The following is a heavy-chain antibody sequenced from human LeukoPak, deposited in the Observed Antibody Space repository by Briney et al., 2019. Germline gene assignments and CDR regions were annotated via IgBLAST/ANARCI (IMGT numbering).Heavy chain of an antibody. D-gene: IGHD6-19*01. CDR2: IYYSGST. J-gene: IGHJ6*02. CDR3: ARLGTGVNSSGWLFGYYYGMDV. Sequence: SETLSLTCTVSGGSISSYYWSWIRQPPGKGLEWIGYIYYSGSTNYNPSLKSRVTISVDTSKNQFSLKLSSVTAADTAVYYCARLGTGVNSSGWLFGYYYGMDVWGQGTTVTVSS. CDR1: GGSISSYY. V-gene: IGHV4-59*08.